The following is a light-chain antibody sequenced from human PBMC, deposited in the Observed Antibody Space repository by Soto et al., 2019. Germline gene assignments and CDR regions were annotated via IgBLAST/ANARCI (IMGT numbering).Light chain of an antibody. V-gene: IGLV2-14*03. Sequence: QSALTQPASVSGSPGQSITISCTGTSSDVGGHNFVSWYQQHPGKAPKLIIYEVTYRPSGISNRFSGSKSGNTASLTISGLLAEDEATYYCASKTTTTFVLFGGGTKLTVL. CDR3: ASKTTTTFVL. CDR1: SSDVGGHNF. CDR2: EVT. J-gene: IGLJ3*02.